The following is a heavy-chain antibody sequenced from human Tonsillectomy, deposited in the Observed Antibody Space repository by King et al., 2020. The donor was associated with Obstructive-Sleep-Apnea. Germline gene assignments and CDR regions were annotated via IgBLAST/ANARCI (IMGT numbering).Heavy chain of an antibody. CDR3: AGDYYDSSGYYPFDY. J-gene: IGHJ4*02. D-gene: IGHD3-22*01. CDR2: ISYDGSNK. Sequence: VQLVESGGGVVQPGRSLRLSCAASGFTFSSYAMHWVRQAPGKGLEWVAVISYDGSNKYYADSVKGRFTIYRDNSKNTLYLQMNSLRAEDTAVYYCAGDYYDSSGYYPFDYWGQGTLVTVSS. CDR1: GFTFSSYA. V-gene: IGHV3-30*04.